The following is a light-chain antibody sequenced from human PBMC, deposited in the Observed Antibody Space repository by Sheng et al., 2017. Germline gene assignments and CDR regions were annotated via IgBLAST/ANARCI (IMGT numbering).Light chain of an antibody. Sequence: EIVLTQSPGTLSLSPGERATLSCRASQSVSSSYLVWYQQRPGQAPRLLIHNASIRATGIPDRFSGSGSETDFTLTISGLEPEDFAVYYCQHYDGSSHLTFGGGTKVAIK. J-gene: IGKJ4*01. CDR1: QSVSSSY. CDR3: QHYDGSSHLT. CDR2: NAS. V-gene: IGKV3-20*01.